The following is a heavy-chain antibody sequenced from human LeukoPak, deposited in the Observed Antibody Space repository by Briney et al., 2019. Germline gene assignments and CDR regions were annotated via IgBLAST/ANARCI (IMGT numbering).Heavy chain of an antibody. V-gene: IGHV5-51*01. D-gene: IGHD3-22*01. CDR1: GFHFNNLW. J-gene: IGHJ3*02. Sequence: GGSLDIPRQSPGFHFNNLWNGRGPQLPGKGREGMGIIYPAYSDTRYSPSLHGQVTISADKPISTAYLQWSRRKASNTAMYYCARRNVVLTLNSFDIWGQGTLITVSS. CDR2: IYPAYSDT. CDR3: ARRNVVLTLNSFDI.